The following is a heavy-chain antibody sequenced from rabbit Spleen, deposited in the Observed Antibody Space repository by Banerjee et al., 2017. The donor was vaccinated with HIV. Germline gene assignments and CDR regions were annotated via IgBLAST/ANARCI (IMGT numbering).Heavy chain of an antibody. J-gene: IGHJ4*01. D-gene: IGHD4-1*01. Sequence: QEQLVESGGGLVKPEGSLTLTCKASGFAFSDRDVMCWGRKALGKGVEWIAFITTATGTTGETSWAKGRFPISRTSPTPLTLQLTSVTAADSSTDFCAGDLAGVIGCNFSLWGPGTLVTVS. CDR2: ITTATGTT. CDR3: AGDLAGVIGCNFSL. V-gene: IGHV1S45*01. CDR1: GFAFSDRDV.